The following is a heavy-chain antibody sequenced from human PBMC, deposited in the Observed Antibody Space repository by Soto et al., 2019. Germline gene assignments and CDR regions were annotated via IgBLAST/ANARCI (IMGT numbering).Heavy chain of an antibody. CDR3: VKSPVPNCSAGSCHYHFDY. CDR1: GFTFSNYG. CDR2: ISYDGSNK. D-gene: IGHD2-15*01. Sequence: QVQLVESGGDVVQPGRSLRLSCAASGFTFSNYGMNWVRQAPGKGLEWVAVISYDGSNKYYADSVRGRFTISRDNSMNTLYVQMDSLRPDDTAVYYCVKSPVPNCSAGSCHYHFDYWGQGTLVTVSS. J-gene: IGHJ4*02. V-gene: IGHV3-30*18.